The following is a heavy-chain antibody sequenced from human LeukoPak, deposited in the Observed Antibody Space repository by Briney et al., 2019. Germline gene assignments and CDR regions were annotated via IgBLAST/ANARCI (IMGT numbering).Heavy chain of an antibody. Sequence: ASVKVSCKVSGYTLTELSMHWVRQAPGKGLEWMGGFDPEDGVTIYAQKFQGRVTMTEDTSTDTAYMELSSLRSEDTAVYYCATAWSIVGATTLGYWGQGTLVTVSS. J-gene: IGHJ4*02. CDR2: FDPEDGVT. CDR3: ATAWSIVGATTLGY. D-gene: IGHD1-26*01. V-gene: IGHV1-24*01. CDR1: GYTLTELS.